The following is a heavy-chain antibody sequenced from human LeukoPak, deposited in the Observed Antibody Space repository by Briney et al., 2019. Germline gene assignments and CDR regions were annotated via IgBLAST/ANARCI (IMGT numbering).Heavy chain of an antibody. Sequence: SETLSLTCTVSGGSISSYYWNWMRQPPGKGLEWIGYIHYSGSTKYNPSLKSRVTISVDTSKNQFSLKLSSVTAADTAVYYCARWYSSGWAFDYWGQGTLVPVSS. V-gene: IGHV4-59*08. CDR1: GGSISSYY. J-gene: IGHJ4*02. D-gene: IGHD6-19*01. CDR3: ARWYSSGWAFDY. CDR2: IHYSGST.